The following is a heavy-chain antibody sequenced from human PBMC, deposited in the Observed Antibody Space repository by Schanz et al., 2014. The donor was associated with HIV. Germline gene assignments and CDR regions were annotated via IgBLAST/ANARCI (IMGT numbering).Heavy chain of an antibody. CDR3: ARDPLSLAADKVPFDY. Sequence: EVQLVESGEGLVKPGGSLRLSCTGSGFPFSSYAINWVRQAPGKGLEWLSSISSSSSYIYYADSVKGRFTISRDNSKNTLYLQMNSLRADDTAVYYCARDPLSLAADKVPFDYWGQGTLVTVSS. D-gene: IGHD6-13*01. J-gene: IGHJ4*02. V-gene: IGHV3-21*06. CDR2: ISSSSSYI. CDR1: GFPFSSYA.